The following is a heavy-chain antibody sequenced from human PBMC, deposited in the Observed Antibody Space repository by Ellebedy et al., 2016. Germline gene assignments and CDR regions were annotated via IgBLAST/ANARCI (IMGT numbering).Heavy chain of an antibody. J-gene: IGHJ3*02. CDR3: ARERAFLIAVAGADAFDI. CDR2: ISAYNGNT. D-gene: IGHD6-19*01. Sequence: ASVKVSXXASGYTFTSYGISWVRQAPGQGLEWMGWISAYNGNTNYAQKLQGRVTMTTATSTSTAYMELRSLRSDDTAVYYCARERAFLIAVAGADAFDIWGQGTMVTVSS. CDR1: GYTFTSYG. V-gene: IGHV1-18*01.